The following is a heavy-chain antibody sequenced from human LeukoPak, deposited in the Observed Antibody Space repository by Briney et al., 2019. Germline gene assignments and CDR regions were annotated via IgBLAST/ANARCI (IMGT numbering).Heavy chain of an antibody. V-gene: IGHV1-69*13. CDR3: ARVGDYYGSGSSTYYMDV. D-gene: IGHD3-10*01. CDR2: IIPIFGTA. CDR1: GYTFTGYY. J-gene: IGHJ6*03. Sequence: SVKVSCKASGYTFTGYYMHWVRQAPGQGLEWMGGIIPIFGTANYAQKFQGRVTITADESTSTAYMELSSLRSEDTAVYYCARVGDYYGSGSSTYYMDVWGKGTTVTISS.